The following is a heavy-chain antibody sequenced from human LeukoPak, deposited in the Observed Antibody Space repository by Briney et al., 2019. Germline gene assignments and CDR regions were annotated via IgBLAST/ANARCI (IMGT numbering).Heavy chain of an antibody. CDR2: IIPIFGTA. CDR1: GGTFSSYA. D-gene: IGHD2-2*01. J-gene: IGHJ6*02. Sequence: AASVKVSCKASGGTFSSYAISWVRQAPGQGLEWMGGIIPIFGTANYAQKFQGRVTITADESTSTAYMELSSLRSEDTAVYYCARDSVAEYQLLRVSRLYYYGMDVWGQGTTVTVSS. V-gene: IGHV1-69*13. CDR3: ARDSVAEYQLLRVSRLYYYGMDV.